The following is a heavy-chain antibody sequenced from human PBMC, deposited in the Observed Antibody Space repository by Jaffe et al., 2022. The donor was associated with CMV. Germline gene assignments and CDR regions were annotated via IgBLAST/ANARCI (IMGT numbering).Heavy chain of an antibody. CDR1: GGSISSSNW. V-gene: IGHV4-4*02. J-gene: IGHJ6*03. Sequence: QVQLQESGPGLVKPSGTLSLTCAVSGGSISSSNWWSWVRQPPGKGLEWIGEIYHSGSTNYNPSLKSRVTISVDKSKNQFSLKLSSVTAADTAVYYCARDQNTAVAGTYYYMDVWGKGTTVTVSS. CDR3: ARDQNTAVAGTYYYMDV. CDR2: IYHSGST. D-gene: IGHD6-19*01.